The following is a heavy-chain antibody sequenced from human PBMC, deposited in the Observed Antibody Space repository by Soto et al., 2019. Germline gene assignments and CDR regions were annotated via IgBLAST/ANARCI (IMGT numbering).Heavy chain of an antibody. CDR3: ARGVLS. J-gene: IGHJ5*02. Sequence: QLQLQESGPGLVKPSQTLSLTCTVSGGSISSGGYFWSWIRQPPGKGLEWIGNIFYSGTTYYNPSLKSRVTISVDTSNNQFSLKLTTVTAADTAVYFCARGVLSWGQGTLVTVSS. D-gene: IGHD1-1*01. V-gene: IGHV4-31*03. CDR2: IFYSGTT. CDR1: GGSISSGGYF.